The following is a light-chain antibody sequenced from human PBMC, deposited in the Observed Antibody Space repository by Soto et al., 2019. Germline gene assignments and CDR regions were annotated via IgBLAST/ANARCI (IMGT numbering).Light chain of an antibody. Sequence: QSALTQPASVSGSPGQSITISCTGTSSDVGGYNYVSWYQQHPGKAPKLMIYDVSNRPSGVSNRFSGSKSGNTASLTFSGLQAEDEADYYCSSYTTSSTLIFGGGTQLTVL. CDR3: SSYTTSSTLI. V-gene: IGLV2-14*01. J-gene: IGLJ2*01. CDR2: DVS. CDR1: SSDVGGYNY.